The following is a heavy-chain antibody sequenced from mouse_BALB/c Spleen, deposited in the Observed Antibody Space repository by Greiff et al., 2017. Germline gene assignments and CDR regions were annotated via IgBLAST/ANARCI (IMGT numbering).Heavy chain of an antibody. CDR1: GFTFTDYY. Sequence: EVQLQESGGGLVQPGGSLRLSCATSGFTFTDYYMSWVSQPPGKALEWLGFISNKANGYTTEYSASVKGRFTISRDTSHSILYLQMNSLRSEDSATYYCARDRGLRREWYFDVWGAGTTVTVSS. J-gene: IGHJ1*01. CDR3: ARDRGLRREWYFDV. CDR2: ISNKANGYTT. V-gene: IGHV7-3*02. D-gene: IGHD2-4*01.